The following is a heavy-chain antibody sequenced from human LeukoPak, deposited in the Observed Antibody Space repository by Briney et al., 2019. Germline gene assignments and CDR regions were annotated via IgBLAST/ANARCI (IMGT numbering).Heavy chain of an antibody. Sequence: SETLSLTCTVSGGSISSGGYYWSWIRQHPGKGLEWIGYIYYSGSTYYNPSLKSRVTISVDTSKNQFSLKLSSVTAADTAVYYCARTFLWHNYYYYYGMDVWGQGTTVTVSS. J-gene: IGHJ6*02. CDR2: IYYSGST. V-gene: IGHV4-31*03. D-gene: IGHD3-10*01. CDR1: GGSISSGGYY. CDR3: ARTFLWHNYYYYYGMDV.